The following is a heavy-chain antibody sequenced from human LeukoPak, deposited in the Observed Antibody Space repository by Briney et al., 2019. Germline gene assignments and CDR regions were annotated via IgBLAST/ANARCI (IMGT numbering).Heavy chain of an antibody. D-gene: IGHD2-2*03. V-gene: IGHV3-33*01. J-gene: IGHJ4*02. Sequence: PGGSLRLSCAASGFTFSSYGMHWVRQAPGKGLEWVAVIWYDGSNKYYADSVKGRFTISRDNSKNTLYLQMNSLRAEDTAVYYCARDGYCSSTSCPPFDYWGQGTLVTVSS. CDR1: GFTFSSYG. CDR3: ARDGYCSSTSCPPFDY. CDR2: IWYDGSNK.